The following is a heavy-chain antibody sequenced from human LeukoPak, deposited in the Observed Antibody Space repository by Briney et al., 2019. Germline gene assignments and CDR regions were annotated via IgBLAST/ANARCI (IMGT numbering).Heavy chain of an antibody. CDR1: GLTVSSYG. CDR2: IIGSAVNT. Sequence: GESLRLSCGASGLTVSSYGMSWVRQAPGKGLEWVSTIIGSAVNTYYADSVKGRFTISRDNAKNSLYLHMNSLKDEDTAVYYCARGALDFDYWGQGTLVTVSS. CDR3: ARGALDFDY. V-gene: IGHV3-48*02. J-gene: IGHJ4*02.